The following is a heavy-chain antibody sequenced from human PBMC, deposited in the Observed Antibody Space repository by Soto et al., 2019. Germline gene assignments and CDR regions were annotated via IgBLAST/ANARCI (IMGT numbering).Heavy chain of an antibody. J-gene: IGHJ4*02. Sequence: PWETLSLTCTVSGVSISSGDYYWMWIRQPPGKGLEWIGYIYYSGSTYYNPSLKSRVTISVDTSKNQFSLKLSSVTAADTDVYYCARYLHYGDSTFDYWGQGTLVTVSS. CDR3: ARYLHYGDSTFDY. V-gene: IGHV4-30-4*01. CDR1: GVSISSGDYY. D-gene: IGHD4-17*01. CDR2: IYYSGST.